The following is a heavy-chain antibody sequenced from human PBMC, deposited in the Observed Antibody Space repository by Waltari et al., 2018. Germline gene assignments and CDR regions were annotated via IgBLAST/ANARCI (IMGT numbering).Heavy chain of an antibody. CDR3: ARDEGPDYYYYGMDV. CDR1: GYTFTGSY. V-gene: IGHV1-2*02. CDR2: INPNSGGT. Sequence: QVQLVQSGAEVKKPAASVTVSCKPSGYTFTGSYMHGVREDPGQRLEWMGGINPNSGGTNYAQNFQGRVTMTRDTSISTAYMELSRLRSDDTAVYYCARDEGPDYYYYGMDVWGQGTTVTVSS. J-gene: IGHJ6*02.